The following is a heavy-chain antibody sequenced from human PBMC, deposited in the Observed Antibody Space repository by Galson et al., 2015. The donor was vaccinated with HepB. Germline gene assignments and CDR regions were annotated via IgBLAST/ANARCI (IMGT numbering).Heavy chain of an antibody. CDR3: ARDNAGELSWGNAFDI. CDR1: GFTFSSYA. J-gene: IGHJ3*02. Sequence: SLRLSCAASGFTFSSYAMHWVRQAPGKGLEWVAVISYDGSNKYYADSVKGRFTISRDNSKNTLYLQMNSLRAEDTAVYYCARDNAGELSWGNAFDIWGQGTMVTVSS. D-gene: IGHD3-16*02. CDR2: ISYDGSNK. V-gene: IGHV3-30*04.